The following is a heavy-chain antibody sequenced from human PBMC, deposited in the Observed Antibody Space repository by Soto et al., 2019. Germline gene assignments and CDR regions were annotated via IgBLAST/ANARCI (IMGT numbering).Heavy chain of an antibody. Sequence: GVPAKVCCEARGYSFKGKSMRWARQAPGQGLEWMGWINPNSGGTNYAQKFQGRVTMTRDTSISTAYMELSRLRSDDTAVYYCARVGTYYYDRSVLETPYFDYRGQGTLVTVPS. CDR3: ARVGTYYYDRSVLETPYFDY. D-gene: IGHD3-22*01. V-gene: IGHV1-2*02. CDR2: INPNSGGT. CDR1: GYSFKGKS. J-gene: IGHJ4*02.